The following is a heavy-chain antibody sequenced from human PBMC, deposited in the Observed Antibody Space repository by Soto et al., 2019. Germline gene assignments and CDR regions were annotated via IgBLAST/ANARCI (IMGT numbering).Heavy chain of an antibody. Sequence: GESLKISCKASGYKVTSYWIGWVRQMPGKGLEWMGIIYPGDSDTRYSPSFQGQVTISADKSISTAYLQWSSLKASDTAMYYCARTSAAGKYYYGMDVWGQGTTVTVSS. CDR2: IYPGDSDT. V-gene: IGHV5-51*01. CDR1: GYKVTSYW. CDR3: ARTSAAGKYYYGMDV. J-gene: IGHJ6*02. D-gene: IGHD6-13*01.